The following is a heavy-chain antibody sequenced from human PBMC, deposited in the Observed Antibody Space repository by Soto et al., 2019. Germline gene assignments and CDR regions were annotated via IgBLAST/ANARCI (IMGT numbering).Heavy chain of an antibody. V-gene: IGHV4-31*03. J-gene: IGHJ6*03. CDR3: ARSLKISYSYYDMDV. CDR2: IYYSGST. CDR1: GGSISSGGYY. Sequence: SDTLSLTCTVSGGSISSGGYYWSWIRQHPGKGLEWIGYIYYSGSTYYNPSLKSRVTISVDTSKNQFSLKLSSVTAADTAVYYCARSLKISYSYYDMDVLGKGAAVTVSS.